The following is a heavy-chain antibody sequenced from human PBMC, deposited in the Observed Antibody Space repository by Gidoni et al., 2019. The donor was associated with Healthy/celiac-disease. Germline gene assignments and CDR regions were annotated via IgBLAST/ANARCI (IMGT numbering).Heavy chain of an antibody. V-gene: IGHV5-51*01. CDR1: GYSSPIYW. Sequence: EVQLVQSGAEVKKPGESLQIYSQGSGYSSPIYWIGWVRQMPGTGLEWMGIIYPGDSDTRDSPSFQGQVTISADKSISTAYLQWSSLKASDTAMYYCARQSSSWREDYFDYWGQGTLVTVSS. CDR3: ARQSSSWREDYFDY. CDR2: IYPGDSDT. D-gene: IGHD6-13*01. J-gene: IGHJ4*02.